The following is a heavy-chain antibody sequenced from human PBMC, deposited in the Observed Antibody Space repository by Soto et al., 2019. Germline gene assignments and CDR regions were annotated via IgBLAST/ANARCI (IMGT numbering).Heavy chain of an antibody. D-gene: IGHD1-26*01. CDR1: GGSVSSGSFY. CDR3: AASAPPATYYDHAMDL. J-gene: IGHJ6*02. Sequence: SETLSLTCTVSGGSVSSGSFYWSWLRRPPGKGLEWIGYFYDSGSTNYNPSLRSRVTMSVDTSKNQFSLKLSSVTAADTAVYYCAASAPPATYYDHAMDLWGQGTLVTVSS. CDR2: FYDSGST. V-gene: IGHV4-61*01.